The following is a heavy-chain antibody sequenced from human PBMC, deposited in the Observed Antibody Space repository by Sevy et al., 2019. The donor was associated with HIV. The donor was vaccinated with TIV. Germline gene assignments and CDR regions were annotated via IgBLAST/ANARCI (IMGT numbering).Heavy chain of an antibody. CDR1: GFTFSSYA. CDR2: ISGSGGST. V-gene: IGHV3-23*01. D-gene: IGHD2-15*01. J-gene: IGHJ4*02. Sequence: GGSLRLSCAASGFTFSSYAMSWVRQAPGKGLEWVSAISGSGGSTYYADSVKGRFTISRDNSKNTLYQQMNSLRAEDTAVYYCAKDGSCSGGSCRYWDSFDYWGQGTLVTVSS. CDR3: AKDGSCSGGSCRYWDSFDY.